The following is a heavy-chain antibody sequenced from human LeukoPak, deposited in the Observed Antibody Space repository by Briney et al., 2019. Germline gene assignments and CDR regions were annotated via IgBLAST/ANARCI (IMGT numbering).Heavy chain of an antibody. CDR2: ITLSSSTT. D-gene: IGHD3-22*01. J-gene: IGHJ3*02. CDR1: GFNFNNYN. Sequence: PGGSLRLSCAASGFNFNNYNMNWVRQAPGKGLEWVSYITLSSSTTYYADSVKGRFTISRDNSKNTLYLQMDSLRPDDTAVYYCAREGHTSGYCGAYDIWGQGTMVTVSS. V-gene: IGHV3-48*01. CDR3: AREGHTSGYCGAYDI.